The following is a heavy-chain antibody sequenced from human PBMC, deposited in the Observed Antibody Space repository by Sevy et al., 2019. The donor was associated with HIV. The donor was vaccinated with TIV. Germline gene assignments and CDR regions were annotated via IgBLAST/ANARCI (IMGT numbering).Heavy chain of an antibody. Sequence: ASVKVSCKASGYTLTSYGISWVRQAPGQGLEWMGWISAYNGNTNYAQKLQGRVTMTTDTYTSTAYMELRSLRSDDTAVYYCAREASVGTKWFDPWGQGTLVTVSS. CDR2: ISAYNGNT. V-gene: IGHV1-18*01. J-gene: IGHJ5*02. CDR1: GYTLTSYG. CDR3: AREASVGTKWFDP. D-gene: IGHD6-13*01.